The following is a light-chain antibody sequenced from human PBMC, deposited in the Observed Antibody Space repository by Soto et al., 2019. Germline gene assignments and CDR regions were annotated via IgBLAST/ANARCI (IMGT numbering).Light chain of an antibody. CDR1: SSDVGGYNY. J-gene: IGLJ1*01. V-gene: IGLV2-14*01. CDR3: TSFTSDNLYV. Sequence: QSVLTQPRSVSGSPGQSVTISCTGTSSDVGGYNYVSWYQEYPGKVPKLLIYHVSNRPSGVSNRFSGSKSGNTASLTISGLQAEDEADYFCTSFTSDNLYVFGTGTKLTVL. CDR2: HVS.